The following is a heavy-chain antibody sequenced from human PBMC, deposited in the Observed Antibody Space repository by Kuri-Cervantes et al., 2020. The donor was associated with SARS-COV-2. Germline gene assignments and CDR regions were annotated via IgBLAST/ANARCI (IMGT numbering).Heavy chain of an antibody. CDR2: IYYSGST. CDR1: GGSISSSSYY. Sequence: SETLSLTCTVSGGSISSSSYYWGWIRQPPGKGLEWIGSIYYSGSTYYNPSLKSRVTISVDTSKSQFSLKLSSVTAADTAVYYCARQEVVAATNWFDPWGQGTLVTVSS. CDR3: ARQEVVAATNWFDP. J-gene: IGHJ5*02. D-gene: IGHD2-15*01. V-gene: IGHV4-39*01.